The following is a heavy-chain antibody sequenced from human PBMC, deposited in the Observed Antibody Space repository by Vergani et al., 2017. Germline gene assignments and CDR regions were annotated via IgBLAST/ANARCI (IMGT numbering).Heavy chain of an antibody. V-gene: IGHV3-30-3*02. CDR3: AKPKLYYYDSRLGSFFDY. CDR2: ISYDGSNK. J-gene: IGHJ4*02. D-gene: IGHD3-22*01. Sequence: QVQLVESGGGVVQPGRSLRLSCAASGFTFSSYAMHWVRQAPGKGLEWVAVISYDGSNKYYADSVKGRFTISRDNSKNTLYLQMNSLRAEDTAVYYCAKPKLYYYDSRLGSFFDYWGQGTLVTVSS. CDR1: GFTFSSYA.